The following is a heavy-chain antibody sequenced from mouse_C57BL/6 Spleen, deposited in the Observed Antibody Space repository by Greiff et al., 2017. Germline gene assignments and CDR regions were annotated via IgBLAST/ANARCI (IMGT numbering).Heavy chain of an antibody. CDR2: IRNKANNHAT. CDR3: TRPGYGSSYGYFDV. Sequence: VQLQQSGGGLVQPGGSMKLSCAASGFTFSDAWMDWVRQSPEQGLEWVAEIRNKANNHATYYAESVKGRFTISRDDSKSSVYLQMNSLRAEDTGIYYCTRPGYGSSYGYFDVWGTGTTVTVAS. V-gene: IGHV6-6*01. J-gene: IGHJ1*03. D-gene: IGHD1-1*01. CDR1: GFTFSDAW.